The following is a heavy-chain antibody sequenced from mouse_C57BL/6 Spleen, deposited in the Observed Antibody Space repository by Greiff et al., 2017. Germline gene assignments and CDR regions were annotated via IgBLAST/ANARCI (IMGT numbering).Heavy chain of an antibody. CDR1: GYTFTGYW. V-gene: IGHV1-9*01. CDR2: ILPGIGST. Sequence: VQLQQPGAELMKPGASVKLSCKATGYTFTGYWIEWVKQRPGHGLEWIGEILPGIGSTHYNEKFKGKANFTADTSSNTAYMQLSSLTTDDTAIYYWARITTVYFDYWVQGTTLTVAS. J-gene: IGHJ2*01. CDR3: ARITTVYFDY. D-gene: IGHD1-1*01.